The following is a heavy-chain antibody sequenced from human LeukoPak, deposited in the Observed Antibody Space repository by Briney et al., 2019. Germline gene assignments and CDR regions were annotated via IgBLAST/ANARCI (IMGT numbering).Heavy chain of an antibody. D-gene: IGHD3-10*01. J-gene: IGHJ4*02. CDR2: IYWDDDK. CDR1: GFSLSTRGVG. CDR3: EATGYYGSGSYLYYFDY. Sequence: SGPTLVKPTQTLTLTCTFSGFSLSTRGVGVGWIRQPPGKALEWLALIYWDDDKRYSPSLKSRLTITKDTSKNQVVLTMTNMDPVDTATYYCEATGYYGSGSYLYYFDYWGQGTLVTVSS. V-gene: IGHV2-5*02.